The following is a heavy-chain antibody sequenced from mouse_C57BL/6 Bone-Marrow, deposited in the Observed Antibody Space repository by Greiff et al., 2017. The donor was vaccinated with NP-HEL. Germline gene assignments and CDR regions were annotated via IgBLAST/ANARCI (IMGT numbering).Heavy chain of an antibody. CDR2: ISSGSSTI. D-gene: IGHD1-1*01. V-gene: IGHV5-17*01. CDR1: GFTFSDYG. J-gene: IGHJ1*03. Sequence: VQLKESGGGLVKPGGSLKLSCAASGFTFSDYGMHWVRQAPEKGLEWVAYISSGSSTIYYADTVKGRFTISRDNAKNTLLLQMTSLRSEDTAMYYCARGNGSSHWYFDVWGTGTTVTVSS. CDR3: ARGNGSSHWYFDV.